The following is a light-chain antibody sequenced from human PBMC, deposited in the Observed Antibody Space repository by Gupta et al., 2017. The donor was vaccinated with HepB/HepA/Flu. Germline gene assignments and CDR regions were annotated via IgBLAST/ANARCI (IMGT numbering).Light chain of an antibody. CDR2: GAS. V-gene: IGKV3-15*01. CDR1: QSVSSN. CDR3: QQYNNWPLT. Sequence: VMTHSPVTLSVSPGERATLSCRASQSVSSNLAWYQQKPGQAPRLLIYGASTRATGIPARFSGSGSGTEFTLTISSLHSEDFAVYYCQQYNNWPLTFGGGTKVEIK. J-gene: IGKJ4*01.